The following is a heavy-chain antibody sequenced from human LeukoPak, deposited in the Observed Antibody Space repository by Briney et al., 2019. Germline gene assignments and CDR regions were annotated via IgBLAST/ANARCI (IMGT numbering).Heavy chain of an antibody. D-gene: IGHD1-26*01. CDR2: IYYSGST. V-gene: IGHV4-59*01. CDR1: GGSISSYY. J-gene: IGHJ3*02. Sequence: SETLSLTCTVSGGSISSYYWSWIRQPPGKGLEWIGYIYYSGSTNYNPSLKSRVTISVDTSKNQFSLKLSSVTTADTAVYYCARDVGRRAFDIWGQGTMVTVSS. CDR3: ARDVGRRAFDI.